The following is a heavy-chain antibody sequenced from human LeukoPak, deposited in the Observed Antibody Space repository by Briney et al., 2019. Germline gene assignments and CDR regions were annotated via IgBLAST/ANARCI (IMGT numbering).Heavy chain of an antibody. Sequence: SVKVSCKASGGTFSSFAISWVRQAPGQGLEWMGGIIPIFGTANYAQKFQGRVTITTDESTSTAYMELSSLRSEDTAVYYCARGPIINYYMDVWGKGTTVTVSS. CDR3: ARGPIINYYMDV. J-gene: IGHJ6*03. V-gene: IGHV1-69*05. CDR2: IIPIFGTA. CDR1: GGTFSSFA.